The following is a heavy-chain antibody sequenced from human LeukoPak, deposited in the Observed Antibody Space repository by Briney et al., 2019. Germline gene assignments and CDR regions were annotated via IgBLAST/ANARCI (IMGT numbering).Heavy chain of an antibody. V-gene: IGHV1-18*01. CDR1: GYTFTSYG. J-gene: IGHJ4*02. D-gene: IGHD5-18*01. Sequence: GASVKVSCKASGYTFTSYGISWVRQAPGQGLEWMGWISAYNGNTNYAQKLQGRVTMTTDTSASTAYMELSSLRSEDTAVYYCARGKVEGNQIQLWLLFDYWGQGTLVTVSS. CDR3: ARGKVEGNQIQLWLLFDY. CDR2: ISAYNGNT.